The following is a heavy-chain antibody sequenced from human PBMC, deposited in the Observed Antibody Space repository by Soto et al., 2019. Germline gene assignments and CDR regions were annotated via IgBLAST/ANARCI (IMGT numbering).Heavy chain of an antibody. CDR3: ARVSWYIVATIIDY. Sequence: SETLSLTCTVSGGSISSGGYYWSWIRQHPGKGLEWIGYIYYSGSTYYNPSLKSRVTISVDTSKNQFSRKLSSVTAADTAVYYCARVSWYIVATIIDYWGQGTLVTVSS. CDR1: GGSISSGGYY. D-gene: IGHD5-12*01. V-gene: IGHV4-31*03. J-gene: IGHJ4*02. CDR2: IYYSGST.